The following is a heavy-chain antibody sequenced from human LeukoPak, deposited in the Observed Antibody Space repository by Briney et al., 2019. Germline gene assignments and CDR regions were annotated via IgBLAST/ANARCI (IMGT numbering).Heavy chain of an antibody. D-gene: IGHD3-22*01. CDR1: GGTFSSYA. CDR2: IIPILGIA. Sequence: SVKVSCKASGGTFSSYAISWVRQAPGQGLEWMGRIIPILGIANYAQKFQGRVTSTADKSTSTAYMELSSLRSEDTAVYYCAWSPHYYDSSGYPDYWGQGTLVTVSS. V-gene: IGHV1-69*04. J-gene: IGHJ4*02. CDR3: AWSPHYYDSSGYPDY.